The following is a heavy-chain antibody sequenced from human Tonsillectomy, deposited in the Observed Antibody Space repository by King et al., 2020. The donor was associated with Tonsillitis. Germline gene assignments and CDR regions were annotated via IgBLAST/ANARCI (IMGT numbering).Heavy chain of an antibody. CDR1: GFTFSSYG. CDR2: ISYDGSDK. D-gene: IGHD3-3*01. J-gene: IGHJ6*02. Sequence: VQLVESGGGVVQPGRSLRLSCAASGFTFSSYGMHWVRQAPGKGLEWVAVISYDGSDKYYADSVKGRFTISRDNSKNTLYLQMNSLRVEDTAVYYCAKFVVVLRFLGGFTFGMDVWGQGPTVTVSS. V-gene: IGHV3-30*18. CDR3: AKFVVVLRFLGGFTFGMDV.